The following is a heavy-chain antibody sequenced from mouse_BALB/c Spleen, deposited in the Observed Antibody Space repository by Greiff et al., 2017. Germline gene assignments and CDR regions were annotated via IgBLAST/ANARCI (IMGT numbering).Heavy chain of an antibody. D-gene: IGHD2-1*01. J-gene: IGHJ3*01. V-gene: IGHV14-3*02. CDR2: IDPANGNT. Sequence: VQLKQSGAELVKPGASVKLSCTASGFNIKDTYMHWVKQRPEQGLEWIGRIDPANGNTKYDPKFQGKATITADTSSNTAYLQLSSLTSEDTAVYYCARRLYGNFVPFAYWGQGTLVTVSA. CDR3: ARRLYGNFVPFAY. CDR1: GFNIKDTY.